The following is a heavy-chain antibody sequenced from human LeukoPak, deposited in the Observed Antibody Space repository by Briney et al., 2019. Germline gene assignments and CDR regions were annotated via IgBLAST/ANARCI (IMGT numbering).Heavy chain of an antibody. CDR1: GYTFTGYY. D-gene: IGHD6-13*01. V-gene: IGHV1-2*04. J-gene: IGHJ4*02. Sequence: GASVKVSCKASGYTFTGYYMYWVRQAPGQGHGWMGWSNPNSGGTNYAQKFQGWVTMTRDTSISTAYMALSRLRSDDTAVYYCARESFYSTCLDYWGQGTLVTVSS. CDR3: ARESFYSTCLDY. CDR2: SNPNSGGT.